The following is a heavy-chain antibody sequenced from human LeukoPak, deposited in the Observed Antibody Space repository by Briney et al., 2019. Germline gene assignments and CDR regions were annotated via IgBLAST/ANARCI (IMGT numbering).Heavy chain of an antibody. CDR1: GFTFSSYA. D-gene: IGHD5-18*01. CDR2: ICGSGGST. CDR3: AKDGEEAEDTAMVTINDY. Sequence: GGSLRLSCAASGFTFSSYAMSWVRQAPGKGLEWVSAICGSGGSTYYADSVKGRFTISRDNSKNTLYLQMNSLRAEDKAVYYCAKDGEEAEDTAMVTINDYWGQGTLVTVSS. J-gene: IGHJ4*02. V-gene: IGHV3-23*01.